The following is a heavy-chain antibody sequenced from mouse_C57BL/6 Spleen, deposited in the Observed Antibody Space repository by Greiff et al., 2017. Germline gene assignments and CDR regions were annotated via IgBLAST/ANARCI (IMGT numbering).Heavy chain of an antibody. D-gene: IGHD2-4*01. J-gene: IGHJ2*01. CDR1: GYTFTSYW. CDR3: ASGDYNYFDY. Sequence: VQLQQPGAELVMPGASVKLSCKASGYTFTSYWMHWVKQRPGQGLEWIGEIDPSDSYTNYNQKFKGKSTLTVDKSSSTAYMQLSSLTSEDSAVYYCASGDYNYFDYWGQGTTLTVSS. CDR2: IDPSDSYT. V-gene: IGHV1-69*01.